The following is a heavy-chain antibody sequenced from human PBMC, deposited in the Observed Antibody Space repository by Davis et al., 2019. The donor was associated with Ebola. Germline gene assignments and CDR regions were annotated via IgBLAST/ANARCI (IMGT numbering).Heavy chain of an antibody. Sequence: MPSETLSLTCAVYGGSFSGYYWSWIRQPPGKGLEWIGEINHSGSTNYNPSLKSRVTISVDTSKNQFSLKLSSVTAADTAVYYCARMRRAMGRNWFDPWGQGTLVTVSS. CDR2: INHSGST. J-gene: IGHJ5*02. CDR3: ARMRRAMGRNWFDP. CDR1: GGSFSGYY. D-gene: IGHD5-18*01. V-gene: IGHV4-34*01.